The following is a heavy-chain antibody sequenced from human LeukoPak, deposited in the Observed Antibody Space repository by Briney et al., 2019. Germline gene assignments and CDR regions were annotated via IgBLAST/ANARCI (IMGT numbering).Heavy chain of an antibody. CDR1: GYIFTSYG. CDR3: GATLVRGVILY. J-gene: IGHJ4*02. D-gene: IGHD3-10*01. V-gene: IGHV1-18*01. Sequence: ASVNVSCKASGYIFTSYGISWVRQAPGQGLEWMGWISAYNGNTNYAQKLQGRVTMTTDTSTSTAYMELRSLRSDDTAVYYCGATLVRGVILYWGQGTLVTVSS. CDR2: ISAYNGNT.